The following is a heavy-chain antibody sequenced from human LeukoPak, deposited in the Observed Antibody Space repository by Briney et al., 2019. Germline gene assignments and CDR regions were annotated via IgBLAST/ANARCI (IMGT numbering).Heavy chain of an antibody. V-gene: IGHV3-30*18. J-gene: IGHJ6*03. CDR3: AKDQSKQWLEYYMDV. Sequence: PGGSLRLSCAASGFTFSSYGMHWVRQAPGKGLEWVAVISYDGSNKYYADSAKGRFTISRDNSKNTLYLQMNSLRAEDTAVYYCAKDQSKQWLEYYMDVWGKGTTVTVSS. CDR1: GFTFSSYG. D-gene: IGHD6-19*01. CDR2: ISYDGSNK.